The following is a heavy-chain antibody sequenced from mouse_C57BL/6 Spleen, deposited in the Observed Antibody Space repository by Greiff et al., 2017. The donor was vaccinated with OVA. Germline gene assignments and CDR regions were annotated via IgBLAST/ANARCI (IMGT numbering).Heavy chain of an antibody. CDR1: GFNIKNTY. V-gene: IGHV14-3*01. CDR2: IDPANGNT. Sequence: VQLQQSVAELVRPGASVKLSCTASGFNIKNTYMHWVKQRPEQGLEWIGRIDPANGNTKYAPKFQGKASITADTSSNTSYLQLSSLTSEDTAIYYCARITTVVATDAMDYWGQGTSVTVSS. J-gene: IGHJ4*01. CDR3: ARITTVVATDAMDY. D-gene: IGHD1-1*01.